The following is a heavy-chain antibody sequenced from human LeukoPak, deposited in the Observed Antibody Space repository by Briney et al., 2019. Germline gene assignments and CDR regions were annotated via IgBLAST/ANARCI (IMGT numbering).Heavy chain of an antibody. D-gene: IGHD5-24*01. CDR3: ARNEMATITINYTFDY. CDR2: IWYDGNNE. J-gene: IGHJ4*02. CDR1: GFTFSTYG. V-gene: IGHV3-33*01. Sequence: PGNSLRLSCAASGFTFSTYGMHWVRQAPGKGLEWVALIWYDGNNEYYADSVKGRLTISRDNSKNTLFLQMNSLRAEDTAVYYCARNEMATITINYTFDYWGQGTLVTVSS.